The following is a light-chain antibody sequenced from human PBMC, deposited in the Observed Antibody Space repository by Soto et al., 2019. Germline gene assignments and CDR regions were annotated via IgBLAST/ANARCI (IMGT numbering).Light chain of an antibody. CDR2: DVS. J-gene: IGKJ5*01. V-gene: IGKV3-11*01. CDR1: QSVSNY. CDR3: QQRSNWPIT. Sequence: PGERATLSCRASQSVSNYLAWYQQKPGQAPRLLIYDVSTRATGVPARFSGSGSGTDFTLTINSLEPEDFAVYSCQQRSNWPITFGQGTRLEIK.